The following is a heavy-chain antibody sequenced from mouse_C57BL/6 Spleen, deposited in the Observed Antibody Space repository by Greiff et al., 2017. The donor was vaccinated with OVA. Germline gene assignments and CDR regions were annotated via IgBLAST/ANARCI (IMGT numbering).Heavy chain of an antibody. J-gene: IGHJ3*01. D-gene: IGHD4-1*01. CDR2: IDPSDSET. V-gene: IGHV1-52*01. Sequence: QVQLQQPGAELVRPGSSVKLSCKASGYTFTSYWLHWVKQRPIQGLEWIGNIDPSDSETHYNQKFKDKATLTVDKSSSTAYMQLSSLTSEDSAVYYCATLTGTRFAYWGQGTLVTVSA. CDR1: GYTFTSYW. CDR3: ATLTGTRFAY.